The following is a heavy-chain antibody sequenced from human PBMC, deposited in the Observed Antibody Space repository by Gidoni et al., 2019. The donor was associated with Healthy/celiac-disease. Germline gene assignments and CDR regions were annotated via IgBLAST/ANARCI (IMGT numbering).Heavy chain of an antibody. V-gene: IGHV3-49*03. D-gene: IGHD2-15*01. CDR2: IRSKAYGGTT. J-gene: IGHJ4*02. CDR3: TREAVVVVAATPIY. CDR1: GLTFGDYA. Sequence: EVQLVESGGGVVEPGRALRGSCTAYGLTFGDYAMSWFRQATGKGLEWVGFIRSKAYGGTTEYASSVKGRFTISRVDSKSIAYLQMNSLKTEDTAVYYCTREAVVVVAATPIYWGQGTLVTVSS.